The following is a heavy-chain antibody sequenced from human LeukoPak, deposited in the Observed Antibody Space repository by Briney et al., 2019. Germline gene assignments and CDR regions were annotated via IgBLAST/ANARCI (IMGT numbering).Heavy chain of an antibody. CDR3: AREGNYYDSSGSLDY. J-gene: IGHJ4*02. CDR1: GFTVSSNY. Sequence: GGSLRLSCAASGFTVSSNYMSWVRQAPGKGLEWVSVIYSGGSTYYADSVKGRFTISRDNSKNTLYLQMNSLRAEDTAVYYCAREGNYYDSSGSLDYWGQGTLVTVSS. CDR2: IYSGGST. V-gene: IGHV3-53*01. D-gene: IGHD3-22*01.